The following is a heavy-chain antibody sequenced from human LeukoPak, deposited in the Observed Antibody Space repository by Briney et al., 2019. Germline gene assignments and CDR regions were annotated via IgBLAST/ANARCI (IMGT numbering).Heavy chain of an antibody. J-gene: IGHJ4*02. V-gene: IGHV3-66*02. CDR3: AGRRANTCNFCFVY. CDR1: GFTVTSNF. CDR2: IYDRGDT. Sequence: GGSLRLSCAVSGFTVTSNFMSWVRQAPGKGLEWVSVIYDRGDTYYADSVKGRFTVSRDTSKNTLYLQLDNLGAEDTAVYYCAGRRANTCNFCFVYWGQGTLVTVSS. D-gene: IGHD1-1*01.